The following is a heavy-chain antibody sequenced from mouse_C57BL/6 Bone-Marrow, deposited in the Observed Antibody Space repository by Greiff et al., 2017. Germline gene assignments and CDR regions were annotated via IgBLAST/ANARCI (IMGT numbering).Heavy chain of an antibody. D-gene: IGHD3-2*02. Sequence: QVQLQQSGPELVKPGASVKLSCKASGYTFTSYDINWVKQRPGQGLEWIGWIYPRDGSTKYNEKFKGKATLTVDTSSSTAYMELHSLTSEDSAVYFCARYSSGSWFAYWGQGTLVTVSA. CDR2: IYPRDGST. CDR1: GYTFTSYD. CDR3: ARYSSGSWFAY. V-gene: IGHV1-85*01. J-gene: IGHJ3*01.